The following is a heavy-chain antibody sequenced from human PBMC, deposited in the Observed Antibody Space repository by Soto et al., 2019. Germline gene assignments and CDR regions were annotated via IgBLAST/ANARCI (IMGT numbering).Heavy chain of an antibody. CDR2: IYYSVST. Sequence: PSETLSLTCTVSGGSISSGGYYWSWIRQNPGKGLEWIGYIYYSVSTYYNPSLKSRVTISVDTSKNQFSLKLSSVTAADTAVYYCARSSQSAVTTLDYWGKGTLVPVS. CDR3: ARSSQSAVTTLDY. J-gene: IGHJ4*02. CDR1: GGSISSGGYY. D-gene: IGHD4-17*01. V-gene: IGHV4-31*03.